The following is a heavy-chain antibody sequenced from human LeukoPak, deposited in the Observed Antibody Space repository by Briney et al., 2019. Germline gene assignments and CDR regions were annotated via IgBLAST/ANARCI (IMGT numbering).Heavy chain of an antibody. CDR2: INTNTGNP. V-gene: IGHV7-4-1*02. Sequence: GASVKVSCKASGYTFTNFVINWVRQAPGQGLEWMGWINTNTGNPTYAQGFTGRFVFSLDTSVSTTYLQISSLKAEDTAVYYCARDPGDDFVVPGDPWGQGTLVTVSS. CDR3: ARDPGDDFVVPGDP. D-gene: IGHD2-2*01. J-gene: IGHJ5*02. CDR1: GYTFTNFV.